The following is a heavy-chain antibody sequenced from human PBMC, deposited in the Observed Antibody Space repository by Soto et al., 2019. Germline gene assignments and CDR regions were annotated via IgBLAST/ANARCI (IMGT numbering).Heavy chain of an antibody. CDR1: GYTFISHA. D-gene: IGHD2-2*01. J-gene: IGHJ4*02. CDR3: ARGTGPSWFDY. Sequence: QVQLVQSGTEVKQPGASVKVSCKASGYTFISHATHWVRQAPGQVLEWMGWINAVSDDTKYSEKFQSRVPISRDTSANTAYMDLSGLRTEDTAVYYCARGTGPSWFDYWGQGTLVTVSS. V-gene: IGHV1-3*01. CDR2: INAVSDDT.